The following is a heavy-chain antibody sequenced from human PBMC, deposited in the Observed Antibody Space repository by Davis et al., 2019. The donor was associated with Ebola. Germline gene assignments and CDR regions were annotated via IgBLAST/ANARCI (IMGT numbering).Heavy chain of an antibody. D-gene: IGHD3-16*02. V-gene: IGHV4-59*12. CDR3: ARGGSYRPYYFDY. CDR2: IYYSGTI. CDR1: GGSISTYY. Sequence: PLETLSLTCTVSGGSISTYYWSWIRQPPGKGLEWIGYIYYSGTINYNPSLRSRVTISVDTSKNQFSLKLSSVNAADTAVYYCARGGSYRPYYFDYWGQGTLVTVSS. J-gene: IGHJ4*02.